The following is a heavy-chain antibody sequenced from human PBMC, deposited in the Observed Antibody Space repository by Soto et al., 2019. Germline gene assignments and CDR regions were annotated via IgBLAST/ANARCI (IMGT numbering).Heavy chain of an antibody. J-gene: IGHJ4*02. Sequence: RGSLRLSCVASGFSLSSYDMNWVRQAPGKGLEWVSYISISGSTQYYADSVKGRFTISRDSAKNSLYLKMNSQRAEDTALYYGARVTATIYYWGQETFVTVSS. CDR3: ARVTATIYY. CDR1: GFSLSSYD. CDR2: ISISGSTQ. V-gene: IGHV3-48*03. D-gene: IGHD3-16*01.